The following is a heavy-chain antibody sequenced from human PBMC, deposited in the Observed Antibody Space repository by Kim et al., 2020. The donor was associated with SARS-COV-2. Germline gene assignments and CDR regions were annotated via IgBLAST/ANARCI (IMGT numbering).Heavy chain of an antibody. CDR3: ASLEMPTID. D-gene: IGHD1-1*01. J-gene: IGHJ4*02. Sequence: AGTYYADSVKGRFTISRDNSKNTLYLQMSSLRAEDTAVYYCASLEMPTIDWGQGTPVTVSS. V-gene: IGHV3-23*01. CDR2: AGT.